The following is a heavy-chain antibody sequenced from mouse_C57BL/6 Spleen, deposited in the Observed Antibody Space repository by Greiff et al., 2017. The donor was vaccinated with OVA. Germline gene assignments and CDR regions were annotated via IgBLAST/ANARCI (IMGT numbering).Heavy chain of an antibody. Sequence: QVQLQQSGAELVKPGASVKISCKASGYAFSSYWMNWVKQRPGKGLEWIGQIYPGDGDTNYNGKFKGKATLTADKSSSTAYMQLSSLTSEDSAVYFCARDGSSSYYFDYWGQGTTLTVSS. CDR2: IYPGDGDT. CDR1: GYAFSSYW. V-gene: IGHV1-80*01. J-gene: IGHJ2*01. CDR3: ARDGSSSYYFDY. D-gene: IGHD1-1*01.